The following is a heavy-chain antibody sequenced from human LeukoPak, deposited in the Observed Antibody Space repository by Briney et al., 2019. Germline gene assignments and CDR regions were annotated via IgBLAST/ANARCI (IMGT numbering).Heavy chain of an antibody. J-gene: IGHJ3*02. D-gene: IGHD5-12*01. Sequence: ASVKVSCKASGYTFTGYYIHWVRQAPGQGLEWMGWINLYGGGTNFAQKFQARVTMTRDTSISTAYMELTRLTSDDTALYFCARDRDTSGYYRDAFDIWGQGTTVTVSS. CDR1: GYTFTGYY. V-gene: IGHV1-2*02. CDR2: INLYGGGT. CDR3: ARDRDTSGYYRDAFDI.